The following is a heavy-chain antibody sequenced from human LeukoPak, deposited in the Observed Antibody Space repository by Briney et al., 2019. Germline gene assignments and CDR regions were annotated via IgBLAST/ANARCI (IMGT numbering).Heavy chain of an antibody. CDR3: AKDLRYYYDSSGYSSFQH. V-gene: IGHV3-23*01. D-gene: IGHD3-22*01. CDR2: ISGTGST. CDR1: GFTVSSNY. J-gene: IGHJ1*01. Sequence: PGGSLRLSCAASGFTVSSNYMSWVRQAPGKGLEWVSAISGTGSTYYADSVRGRFTISRDNSKNTLFLQMNSLRAEDTAVYYCAKDLRYYYDSSGYSSFQHWGQGTLVTVSS.